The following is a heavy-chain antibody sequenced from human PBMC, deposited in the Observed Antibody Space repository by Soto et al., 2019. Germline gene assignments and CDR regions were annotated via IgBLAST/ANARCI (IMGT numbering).Heavy chain of an antibody. J-gene: IGHJ6*02. CDR1: GGSISSYY. CDR2: IYYSGST. Sequence: QVQLQESGPGLVKPSETLSLTCTVSGGSISSYYWSWIRQPPGKGLEWIGYIYYSGSTNYNPALKSRVDQPVHRYQNQFSRKLRSVHAADTAVYYCARDERVAAAGIQDGRGETNYYYSRMGVWGQGTTGTVSS. CDR3: ARDERVAAAGIQDGRGETNYYYSRMGV. V-gene: IGHV4-59*01. D-gene: IGHD6-25*01.